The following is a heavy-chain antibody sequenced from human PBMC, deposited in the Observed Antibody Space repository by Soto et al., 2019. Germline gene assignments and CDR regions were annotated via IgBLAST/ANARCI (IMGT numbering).Heavy chain of an antibody. CDR3: ARHLAIRALLDY. Sequence: PEETLSLTCTVSGGSAISGGYCSSWIRQPPGKGLEWIGYLSYTGSTNYNPSLKSRVSISGETYKEQISLMLTSGTSADTAVYHCARHLAIRALLDYWGQGALVTVSS. CDR1: GGSAISGGYC. CDR2: LSYTGST. V-gene: IGHV4-61*08. D-gene: IGHD5-12*01. J-gene: IGHJ4*02.